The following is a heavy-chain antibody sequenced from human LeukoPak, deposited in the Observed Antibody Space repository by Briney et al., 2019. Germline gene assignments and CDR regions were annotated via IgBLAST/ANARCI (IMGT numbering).Heavy chain of an antibody. CDR2: MNPNSGNT. D-gene: IGHD2-2*01. Sequence: ASVKVSCKASGYTFTSYDINWVRQATGQGLEWMGWMNPNSGNTGYAQKFQGRVTMTRNTSISTAYMELSSLRYEDTAVYYCARGRGFGCSSTSCYFGSVYMDVWGKGTTVTVSS. V-gene: IGHV1-8*01. CDR3: ARGRGFGCSSTSCYFGSVYMDV. J-gene: IGHJ6*03. CDR1: GYTFTSYD.